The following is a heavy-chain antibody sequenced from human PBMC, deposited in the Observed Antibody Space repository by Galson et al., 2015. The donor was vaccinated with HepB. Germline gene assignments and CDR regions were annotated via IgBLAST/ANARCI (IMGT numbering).Heavy chain of an antibody. CDR2: IWYDGSNK. J-gene: IGHJ6*02. V-gene: IGHV3-33*08. CDR3: ARSSTKYTGYYGTDV. CDR1: GFTFSSYG. D-gene: IGHD5-18*01. Sequence: SLRLSCAASGFTFSSYGMHWVRQAPGKGLEWVAVIWYDGSNKYYADSVKGRFTTSRDNSKNTLYLQMNSLRAEDTAVYYCARSSTKYTGYYGTDVWGQGTTVTVSS.